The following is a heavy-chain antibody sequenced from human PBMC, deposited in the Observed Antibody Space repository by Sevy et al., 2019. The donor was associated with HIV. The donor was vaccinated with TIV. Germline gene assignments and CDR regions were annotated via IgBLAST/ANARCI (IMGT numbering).Heavy chain of an antibody. V-gene: IGHV1-2*02. J-gene: IGHJ4*02. Sequence: ASVKVSCKASGYYFTGYYVHWVRQAPGQGLEWMGWINPNGGGTYIGQKFHGRVTMSRDTSITTAYMELIRLRSNDTGVYYCARSVYGSGTYLNDYWGQGTLVTVSS. CDR1: GYYFTGYY. CDR3: ARSVYGSGTYLNDY. CDR2: INPNGGGT. D-gene: IGHD3-10*01.